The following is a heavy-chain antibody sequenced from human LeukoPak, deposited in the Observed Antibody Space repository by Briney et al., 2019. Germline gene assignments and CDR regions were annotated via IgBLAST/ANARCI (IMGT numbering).Heavy chain of an antibody. CDR1: GFDFSIYS. CDR2: IKSNSDTI. CDR3: ARERGYCSGPTCYGFDY. Sequence: GGSLRLSCAASGFDFSIYSMDWVRQAPGKGLEWIAYIKSNSDTIYYADSVRGRSTISRDNAKNSLYLQMNSLRAEDTAVYYCARERGYCSGPTCYGFDYWGQGTLVTVSS. V-gene: IGHV3-48*01. J-gene: IGHJ4*02. D-gene: IGHD2-2*01.